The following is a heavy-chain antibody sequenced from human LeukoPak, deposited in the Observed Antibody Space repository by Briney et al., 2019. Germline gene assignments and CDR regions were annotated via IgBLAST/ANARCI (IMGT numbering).Heavy chain of an antibody. V-gene: IGHV1-8*03. Sequence: ASVKVSCKASGYTFTSYDINWVRQATGQGLEWMGWMDPNSGNTGYAQKFQGRVTITRNTSISTAYMELSSLRSEDTAVYYCARRDTAMDFDYWGQGTLVTVSS. J-gene: IGHJ4*02. D-gene: IGHD5-18*01. CDR1: GYTFTSYD. CDR3: ARRDTAMDFDY. CDR2: MDPNSGNT.